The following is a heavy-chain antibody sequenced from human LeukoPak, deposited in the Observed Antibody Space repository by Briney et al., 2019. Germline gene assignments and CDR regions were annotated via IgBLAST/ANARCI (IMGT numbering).Heavy chain of an antibody. CDR1: GYTFTSYY. J-gene: IGHJ4*02. CDR3: ARDGRESFWSGPNYYFDY. V-gene: IGHV1-46*01. CDR2: INPSGGST. Sequence: ASVKVSCKASGYTFTSYYMHWVRQAPGQGLEWMGIINPSGGSTSYAQKFQGRVTMTRDTSTSTVYMELSSLRSEDTAVYYCARDGRESFWSGPNYYFDYWGQGTLVTVSS. D-gene: IGHD3-3*01.